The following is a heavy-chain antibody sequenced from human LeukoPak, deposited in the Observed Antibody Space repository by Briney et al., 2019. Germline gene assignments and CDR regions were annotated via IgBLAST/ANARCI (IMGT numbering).Heavy chain of an antibody. CDR3: SKDAGARLRLDY. Sequence: ASVKVSCKASGYTFTSYYMHWVRQAPGQGLEWMGIINPSGGSTSYAQKFQGRVTMTRDTSISTAYMELSRLRSDDTAVYYCSKDAGARLRLDYWGQGTLVTVSS. J-gene: IGHJ4*02. CDR1: GYTFTSYY. CDR2: INPSGGST. V-gene: IGHV1-46*01. D-gene: IGHD6-6*01.